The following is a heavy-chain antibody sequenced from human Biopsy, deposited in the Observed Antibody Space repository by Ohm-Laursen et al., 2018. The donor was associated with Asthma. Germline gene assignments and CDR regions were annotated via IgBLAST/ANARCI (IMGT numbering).Heavy chain of an antibody. CDR3: ARTYYDFLTGQVNDAFAL. CDR1: GYTFRSYG. CDR2: INAGDGNT. Sequence: SVKVSCKASGYTFRSYGVSWVRQAPGQRLEWMGWINAGDGNTKYSQKSQGRVTITRDTSASTAYMDLRSLRSEDTAMYYCARTYYDFLTGQVNDAFALWGQGTMVTVSS. J-gene: IGHJ3*01. V-gene: IGHV1-3*01. D-gene: IGHD3-9*01.